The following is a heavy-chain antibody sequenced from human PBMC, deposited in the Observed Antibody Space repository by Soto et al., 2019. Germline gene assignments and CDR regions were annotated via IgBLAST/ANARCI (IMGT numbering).Heavy chain of an antibody. CDR1: GFTFSSHA. V-gene: IGHV3-23*01. CDR3: AKLASDSGDYGDFDY. D-gene: IGHD4-17*01. CDR2: IRGSGSST. Sequence: GGSLRLSCAASGFTFSSHALSWVRQAPGQGLEWVSSIRGSGSSTYYADSVKGRFTISRDNSNNTLYLQMNSLSAEDTALYFCAKLASDSGDYGDFDYWGQGTLVTVSS. J-gene: IGHJ4*02.